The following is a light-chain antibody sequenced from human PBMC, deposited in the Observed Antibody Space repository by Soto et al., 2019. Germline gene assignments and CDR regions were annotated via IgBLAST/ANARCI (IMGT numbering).Light chain of an antibody. CDR2: GVT. Sequence: SVLTQPTSVSGSPGQSITISCTGNHNDIGTYDYVSWYQQHPGRAPRLLIYGVTTRPSGISDRFSASKSGLTAPLTISGLQPEDEADYYCSSFTSDRIYVFGPGTKVTAL. J-gene: IGLJ1*01. V-gene: IGLV2-14*03. CDR3: SSFTSDRIYV. CDR1: HNDIGTYDY.